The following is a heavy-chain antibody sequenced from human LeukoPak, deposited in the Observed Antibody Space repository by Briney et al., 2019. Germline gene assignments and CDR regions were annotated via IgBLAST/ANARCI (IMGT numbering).Heavy chain of an antibody. V-gene: IGHV4-34*01. D-gene: IGHD2-2*02. CDR1: GGSFSGYY. CDR2: INHSGST. CDR3: ARAGYCSSTSCYRYWFDP. J-gene: IGHJ5*02. Sequence: SETLSLTCAVYGGSFSGYYWSWIRQPPGKGLEWSGEINHSGSTDYNPSLKSRVTISVDTSKNQFSLKLSSVTAADTAVYYCARAGYCSSTSCYRYWFDPWGQGTLVTVSS.